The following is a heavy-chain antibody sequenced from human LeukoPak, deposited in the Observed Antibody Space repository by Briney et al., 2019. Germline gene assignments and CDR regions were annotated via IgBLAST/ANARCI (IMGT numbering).Heavy chain of an antibody. CDR2: IYYSGST. CDR1: GGSISSYY. D-gene: IGHD5-12*01. V-gene: IGHV4-59*12. CDR3: ARARGYSGYAGPFDY. Sequence: SETLSLTCTVSGGSISSYYWSWIRQPPGKGLEWIGYIYYSGSTNYNPSLKSRVTISVDTSKSQFSLKLSSVTAADTAVYYCARARGYSGYAGPFDYWGQGTLVTVSS. J-gene: IGHJ4*02.